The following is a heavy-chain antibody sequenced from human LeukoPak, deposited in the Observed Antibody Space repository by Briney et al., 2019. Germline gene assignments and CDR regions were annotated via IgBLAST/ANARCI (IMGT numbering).Heavy chain of an antibody. CDR1: GGTFSGYA. CDR2: LILICGTA. J-gene: IGHJ4*02. Sequence: SVWVSCMDSGGTFSGYAISLVCAGPGEGVGWVGGLILICGTANYAQKFQGRVTITADESTSTAYMELSSLRAEDTAVYYCARDAACCGGYCYYDCWGQGTLVTVSS. CDR3: ARDAACCGGYCYYDC. D-gene: IGHD2-21*02. V-gene: IGHV1-69*13.